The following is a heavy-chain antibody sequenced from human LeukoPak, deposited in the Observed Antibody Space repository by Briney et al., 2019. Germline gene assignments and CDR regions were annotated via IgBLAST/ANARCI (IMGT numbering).Heavy chain of an antibody. CDR2: IWYDGSNK. V-gene: IGHV3-33*01. D-gene: IGHD3-22*01. CDR3: ATEANYYDSSGYLDY. Sequence: GGSLRFSCAASGFTFNSYGMHWVRQALGKGLEWVAIIWYDGSNKYYADSVEGRFTISRDNSKNTLYLQMNSLRAEDTAVYYCATEANYYDSSGYLDYWGQGALVTVSS. CDR1: GFTFNSYG. J-gene: IGHJ4*02.